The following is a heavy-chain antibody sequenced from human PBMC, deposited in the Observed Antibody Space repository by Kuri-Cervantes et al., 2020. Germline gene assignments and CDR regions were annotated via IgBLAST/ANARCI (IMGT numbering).Heavy chain of an antibody. CDR1: GLTVSSNY. CDR2: IYSGGST. Sequence: GESLKISCAASGLTVSSNYMSWVRQAPGKGLEWVSVIYSGGSTYYADSVKGRFTISRDNSKNTLYLQMNSLRAEDTAVYYCARGGVVRGDLDYWGQGTLVTVSS. D-gene: IGHD3-10*01. V-gene: IGHV3-66*01. J-gene: IGHJ4*02. CDR3: ARGGVVRGDLDY.